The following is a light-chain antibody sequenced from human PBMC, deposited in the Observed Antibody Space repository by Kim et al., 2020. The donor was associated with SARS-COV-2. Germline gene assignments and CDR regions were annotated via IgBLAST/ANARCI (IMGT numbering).Light chain of an antibody. CDR2: GNS. V-gene: IGLV1-40*01. J-gene: IGLJ2*01. CDR1: SSNSGAGYD. CDR3: QSYDSSPIVV. Sequence: GQRVTISCTGSSSNSGAGYDVHWYQQLPGTAPKLLIYGNSNRPSGVPDRFSGSKSGTSASLAITGLQAEDEADYYCQSYDSSPIVVFGGGTQLTVL.